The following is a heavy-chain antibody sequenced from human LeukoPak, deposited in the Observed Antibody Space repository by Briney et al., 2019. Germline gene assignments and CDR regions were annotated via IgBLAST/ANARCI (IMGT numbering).Heavy chain of an antibody. D-gene: IGHD3-22*01. CDR1: GFTFSSYS. Sequence: GGSLRLSCAASGFTFSSYSMNWVRQAPGKGLEWVSYISSSSSTIYYADSVKGRFTITRDNAKNSLYLQMPSLRDEDTAVYYCARESGGSGYNYWGQGILVTVSS. J-gene: IGHJ4*02. CDR2: ISSSSSTI. V-gene: IGHV3-48*02. CDR3: ARESGGSGYNY.